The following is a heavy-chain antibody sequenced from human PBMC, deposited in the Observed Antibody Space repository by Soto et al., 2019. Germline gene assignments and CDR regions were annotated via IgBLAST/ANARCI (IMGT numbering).Heavy chain of an antibody. V-gene: IGHV3-21*06. J-gene: IGHJ4*02. CDR1: GFIFSTYS. CDR2: ISSSSSYI. Sequence: GGSLRLSCAASGFIFSTYSMNWVRQAPGKGLEWVSSISSSSSYIYYADSVKGRFTISRDNAKNSLYLQMNSLRAEDTAVYYCARGVCSSTSCKPYYFDYWGQGTLVTAPQ. CDR3: ARGVCSSTSCKPYYFDY. D-gene: IGHD2-2*01.